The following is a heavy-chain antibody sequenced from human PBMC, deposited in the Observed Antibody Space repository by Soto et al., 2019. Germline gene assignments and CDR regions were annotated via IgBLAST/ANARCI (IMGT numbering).Heavy chain of an antibody. Sequence: SVKVSCKASGGTFSSYAISWVRQAPGQGLEWMGGIIPIFGTANYAQKFQGRVTITADEPTSTAYMELRSLRSDDTAIYYCARDPHEFWTSYWFDPWGQGTPVTVSS. CDR2: IIPIFGTA. V-gene: IGHV1-69*13. J-gene: IGHJ5*02. D-gene: IGHD3-3*01. CDR3: ARDPHEFWTSYWFDP. CDR1: GGTFSSYA.